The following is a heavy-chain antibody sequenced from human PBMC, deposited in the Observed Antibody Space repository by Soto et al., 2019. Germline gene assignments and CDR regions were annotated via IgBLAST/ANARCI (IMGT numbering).Heavy chain of an antibody. Sequence: GGSLRLSCAASGFTFSSYWMHWVRQAPGKGLVWVSRINSDGSSTSYADSVKGRFTISRDNAKNTLYLQMNSLRAEDTAVYYCAREHSSSLYYYYYYGMDVWGQGTTVTVSS. V-gene: IGHV3-74*01. CDR1: GFTFSSYW. D-gene: IGHD6-6*01. CDR2: INSDGSST. CDR3: AREHSSSLYYYYYYGMDV. J-gene: IGHJ6*02.